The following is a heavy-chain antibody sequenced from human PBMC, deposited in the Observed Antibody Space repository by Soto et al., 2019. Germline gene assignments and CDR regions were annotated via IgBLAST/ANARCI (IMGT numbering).Heavy chain of an antibody. CDR1: GFTFSSYS. J-gene: IGHJ4*02. CDR2: ISSSSSTI. Sequence: EVQLVESGGGLVQPGGSLRLSCAASGFTFSSYSMNWVRQAPGKGLEWVSYISSSSSTIYYADSVKGRFTISRDNAKNSLYLQMNSLRAEDTAVYYCASSFPPRVGYFDYWGQGTLVTVSS. V-gene: IGHV3-48*01. CDR3: ASSFPPRVGYFDY.